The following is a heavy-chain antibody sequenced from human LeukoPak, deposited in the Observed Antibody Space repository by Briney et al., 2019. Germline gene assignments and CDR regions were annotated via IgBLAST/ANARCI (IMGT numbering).Heavy chain of an antibody. CDR3: ARESREASGYYYLL. D-gene: IGHD3-22*01. CDR2: IYYSGST. Sequence: PSETLSLTCTVSGGSISSYYWSWIRQPPGKGLEWIGYIYYSGSTNYNPSLKSRVTISVDTSKNQFSLKLSSVTAADTAVYYCARESREASGYYYLLWGQGTLVTVSS. J-gene: IGHJ4*02. V-gene: IGHV4-59*01. CDR1: GGSISSYY.